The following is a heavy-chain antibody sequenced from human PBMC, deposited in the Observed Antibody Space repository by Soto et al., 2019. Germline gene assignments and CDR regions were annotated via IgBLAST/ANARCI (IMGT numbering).Heavy chain of an antibody. CDR1: GNTVPNYA. V-gene: IGHV1-3*01. J-gene: IGHJ4*02. CDR3: ARGGHIAVVTASFDY. Sequence: ASVKVSCKASGNTVPNYAIHWVRQAPGQRLEWMGWINGGNGNTYYSEHFLGRVTMTRDTSTSTVFMELSSLRSADTAVYYCARGGHIAVVTASFDYWGQGTLVTVSS. D-gene: IGHD2-21*02. CDR2: INGGNGNT.